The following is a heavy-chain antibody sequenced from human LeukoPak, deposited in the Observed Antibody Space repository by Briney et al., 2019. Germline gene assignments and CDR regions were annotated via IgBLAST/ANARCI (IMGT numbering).Heavy chain of an antibody. CDR1: GFTFSNYG. J-gene: IGHJ5*02. CDR2: ISYDGSNK. D-gene: IGHD5-24*01. V-gene: IGHV3-30*18. CDR3: AKGIEMATIMTGFDL. Sequence: GGSLRLSCAASGFTFSNYGMHWVRHAPGKGLERVAVISYDGSNKYYADSVKGRFTISRDNSKNTLYLQMNSLRPEDTAVYSCAKGIEMATIMTGFDLWGQGTLVTVSS.